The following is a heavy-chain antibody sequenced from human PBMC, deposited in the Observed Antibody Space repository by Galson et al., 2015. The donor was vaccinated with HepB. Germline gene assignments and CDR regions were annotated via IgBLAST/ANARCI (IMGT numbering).Heavy chain of an antibody. Sequence: SLRLSCAASRFTFSSYAMTWVRQVPGKGLEWVSTIGGSGRNRYYSESVKGRFTISRDNSKNTLYLQMNSLRAEGTATYYCAKGRQSLTSCLDYWGQGILVTVSS. CDR1: RFTFSSYA. V-gene: IGHV3-23*01. D-gene: IGHD2-2*01. CDR3: AKGRQSLTSCLDY. J-gene: IGHJ4*02. CDR2: IGGSGRNR.